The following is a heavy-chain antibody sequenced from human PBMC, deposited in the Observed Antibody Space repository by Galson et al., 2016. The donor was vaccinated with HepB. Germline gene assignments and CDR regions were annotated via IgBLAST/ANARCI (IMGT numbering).Heavy chain of an antibody. CDR1: GGSVDSTTYY. J-gene: IGHJ5*02. CDR2: FYYFGTT. D-gene: IGHD3-3*01. V-gene: IGHV4-39*01. CDR3: AGFGMVPDAMNFFDP. Sequence: SETLSLTCTVSGGSVDSTTYYWGWIRQPPGKGLEWIGSFYYFGTTYYNPSLKSRATIAADTAKTFSLNLTSVTAADTAVYFCAGFGMVPDAMNFFDPWGQGARVTVSP.